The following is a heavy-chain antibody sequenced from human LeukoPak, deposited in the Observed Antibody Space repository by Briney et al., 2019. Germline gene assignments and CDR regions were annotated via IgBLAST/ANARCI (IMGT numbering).Heavy chain of an antibody. CDR3: AKDEGTHEDEPDAFDI. V-gene: IGHV3-23*01. Sequence: RGSLRLSSAAPEFTFSAYAMSWSRQALGKGLEWGSNLSASGGSKFYADSVGGRFTISGDNSKNTVYLQMNSLRAEDTGEYFCAKDEGTHEDEPDAFDIWGQGTMVTVSS. CDR1: EFTFSAYA. CDR2: LSASGGSK. D-gene: IGHD3-10*01. J-gene: IGHJ3*02.